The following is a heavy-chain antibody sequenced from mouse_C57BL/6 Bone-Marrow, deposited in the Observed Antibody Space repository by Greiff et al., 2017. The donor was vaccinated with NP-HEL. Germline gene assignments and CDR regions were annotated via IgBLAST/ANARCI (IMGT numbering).Heavy chain of an antibody. CDR2: ISYDGSN. J-gene: IGHJ1*03. V-gene: IGHV3-6*01. CDR1: GYSITSGYY. Sequence: EVQLQESGPGLVKPSQSLSLTCSVTGYSITSGYYWNWIRQFPGNKLEWMGYISYDGSNNYNPSFKNRISITRDTSTNQFFLKLNSVTTEDTATYYCARPVLPDAWYFDVWGTGTTVTVSS. CDR3: ARPVLPDAWYFDV. D-gene: IGHD2-1*01.